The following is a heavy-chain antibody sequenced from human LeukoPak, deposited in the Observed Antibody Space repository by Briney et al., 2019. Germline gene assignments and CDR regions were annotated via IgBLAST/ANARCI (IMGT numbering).Heavy chain of an antibody. J-gene: IGHJ4*02. CDR1: GFTFDDYA. CDR3: AKSTSGVPRYFDY. D-gene: IGHD2-8*01. Sequence: GGSLRLSCAASGFTFDDYAMHWVRQAPGKGLEWVSGISWNSGSIGYADSVKGRFTISRDNAKNSLYLQMNSLRAEDMALYYCAKSTSGVPRYFDYWGQGTLVTVSS. V-gene: IGHV3-9*03. CDR2: ISWNSGSI.